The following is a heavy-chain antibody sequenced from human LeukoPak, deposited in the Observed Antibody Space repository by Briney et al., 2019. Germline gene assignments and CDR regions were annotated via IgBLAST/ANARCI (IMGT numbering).Heavy chain of an antibody. CDR2: IYTSGST. V-gene: IGHV4-4*07. Sequence: SETLSLTCTVSGGSISSYYWSWIRQPAGKGLEWIGRIYTSGSTNYNPSLKSRVTMSVDTSKNQFSLKLSSVTAADTAVYYCARVVADTAMVFVYYYYMDVWGKGTTVTVSS. CDR3: ARVVADTAMVFVYYYYMDV. CDR1: GGSISSYY. D-gene: IGHD5-18*01. J-gene: IGHJ6*03.